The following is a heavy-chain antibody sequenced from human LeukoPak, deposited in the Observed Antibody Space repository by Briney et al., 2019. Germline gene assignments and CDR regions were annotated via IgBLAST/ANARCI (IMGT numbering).Heavy chain of an antibody. J-gene: IGHJ4*02. D-gene: IGHD3-3*01. V-gene: IGHV1-69*13. CDR3: ARATPRGYDFWSGPGDYFDY. CDR2: ITPIFGTA. CDR1: GGTFSSYA. Sequence: ASVKVSCKASGGTFSSYAISWVRQAPGQGLEWMGGITPIFGTANYAQKFQGRVTITADESTSTAYMELSSLRSEDTAVYYCARATPRGYDFWSGPGDYFDYWGQGTLVTVSS.